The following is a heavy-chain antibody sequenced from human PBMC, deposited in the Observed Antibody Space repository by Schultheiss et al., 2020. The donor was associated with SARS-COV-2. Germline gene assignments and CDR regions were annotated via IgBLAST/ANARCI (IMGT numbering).Heavy chain of an antibody. CDR2: IYHSGST. CDR3: ARDLGNTMIVVPNAFDI. J-gene: IGHJ3*02. CDR1: GYSISSGYY. D-gene: IGHD3-22*01. Sequence: SETLSLTCAVSGYSISSGYYWGWIRQPPGKGLEWIGSIYHSGSTYYNPSLKSRVTISVDTSKNQFSLKLSSVTAADTAVYYCARDLGNTMIVVPNAFDIWGQGTMVTVSS. V-gene: IGHV4-38-2*02.